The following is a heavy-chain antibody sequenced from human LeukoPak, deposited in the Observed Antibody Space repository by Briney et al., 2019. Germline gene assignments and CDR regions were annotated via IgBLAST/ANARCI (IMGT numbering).Heavy chain of an antibody. D-gene: IGHD1-26*01. Sequence: GGSLRLSCAASGFTFSSYAMHWVRQAPGKGLEWVAVISYDGSDKYYADSVKGRFTISRDNSKNTLYLQMNSLRAEGTAVYYCARDFTDSGSYPVFFYWGQGTLVTVSS. J-gene: IGHJ4*02. CDR3: ARDFTDSGSYPVFFY. V-gene: IGHV3-30-3*01. CDR1: GFTFSSYA. CDR2: ISYDGSDK.